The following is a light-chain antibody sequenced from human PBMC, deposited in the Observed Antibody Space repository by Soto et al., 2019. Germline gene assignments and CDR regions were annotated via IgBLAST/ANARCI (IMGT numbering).Light chain of an antibody. CDR1: QSVSSSY. J-gene: IGKJ2*01. V-gene: IGKV3-20*01. Sequence: EIVLTQSPGTLSLSPGERATLSCRASQSVSSSYLAWYQQKPGQAPRLLIYGASTRATGIPDRFSGSGSGTDFTLTVSRLEPEDCAVYYCQQYGRSTKTFGQGTKLEIK. CDR2: GAS. CDR3: QQYGRSTKT.